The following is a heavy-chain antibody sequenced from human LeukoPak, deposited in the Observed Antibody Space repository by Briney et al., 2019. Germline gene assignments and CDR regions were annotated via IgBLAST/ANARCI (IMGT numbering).Heavy chain of an antibody. CDR2: IKSKTDGGTT. D-gene: IGHD4-17*01. CDR3: TTSVPYGDYVDFDY. CDR1: GLTFSNAW. J-gene: IGHJ4*02. Sequence: PGGSLRLSCAASGLTFSNAWMTWVRQAPGKGLEWVGRIKSKTDGGTTDYAAPVKGRFTISRDDSKNTLFLQMNSLKAEDTAVYYCTTSVPYGDYVDFDYWGQGALVTVSS. V-gene: IGHV3-15*01.